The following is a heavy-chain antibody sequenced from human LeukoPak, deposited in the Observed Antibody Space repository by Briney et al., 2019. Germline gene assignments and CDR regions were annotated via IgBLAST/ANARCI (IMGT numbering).Heavy chain of an antibody. CDR3: ARHRIAAADDAFEI. CDR1: GGSISTSSYY. V-gene: IGHV4-39*01. J-gene: IGHJ3*02. D-gene: IGHD6-13*01. CDR2: IYYSGST. Sequence: SETLSLTCTVSGGSISTSSYYWGWIRQPPGKGLEWIGTIYYSGSTYYNPSLKSRVTISVDTSKNLSSLKLSSVTAADTALYYCARHRIAAADDAFEIWGQGTMVTVSS.